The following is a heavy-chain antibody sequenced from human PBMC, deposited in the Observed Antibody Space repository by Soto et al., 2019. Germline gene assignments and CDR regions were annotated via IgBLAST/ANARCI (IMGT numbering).Heavy chain of an antibody. CDR3: VTVNMGRGGGWVPFEY. Sequence: QVQLQGSGPGLVKPSETLSLTCSVSGDSISSRTYFWGWIRQSPERGLEWIGDIYSSGTTHYNASLTVRPTIPADTSRGQLPLKLSSVTAADPVVYYCVTVNMGRGGGWVPFEYWGQGFPVTVPP. D-gene: IGHD2-15*01. CDR2: IYSSGTT. CDR1: GDSISSRTYF. J-gene: IGHJ4*02. V-gene: IGHV4-39*01.